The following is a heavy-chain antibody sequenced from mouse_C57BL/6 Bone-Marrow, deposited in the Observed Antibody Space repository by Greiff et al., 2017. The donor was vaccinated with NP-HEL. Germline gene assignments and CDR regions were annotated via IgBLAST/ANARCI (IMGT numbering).Heavy chain of an antibody. V-gene: IGHV1-9*01. J-gene: IGHJ1*03. D-gene: IGHD2-5*01. Sequence: VQLQQSGAELMKPGASVKLSCKATGYTFTGYWIEWVKQRPGHGLEWIGEILPGRGSTNYIEKFKGKATFTADTSSNTAYMQLSSLTTEDSAIYYGARRAAYYSNFLWYFDVWGTGTTVTVSS. CDR1: GYTFTGYW. CDR3: ARRAAYYSNFLWYFDV. CDR2: ILPGRGST.